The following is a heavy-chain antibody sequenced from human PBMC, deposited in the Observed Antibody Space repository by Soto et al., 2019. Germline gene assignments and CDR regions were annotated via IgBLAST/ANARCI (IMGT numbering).Heavy chain of an antibody. J-gene: IGHJ4*02. CDR2: IYYSGST. CDR1: GGSITSSSYY. CDR3: MLGSGWKDFDY. V-gene: IGHV4-39*01. D-gene: IGHD3-22*01. Sequence: SETLSLTCTVSGGSITSSSYYWGWIRQPPGKGLEWIGNIYYSGSTYYNPSLKSRVTISVDTSKNQFSLKLSSVTAADTAVYYCMLGSGWKDFDYWGQGTLVIVPQ.